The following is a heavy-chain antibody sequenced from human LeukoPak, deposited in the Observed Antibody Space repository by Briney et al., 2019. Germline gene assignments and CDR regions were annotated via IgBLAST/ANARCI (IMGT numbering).Heavy chain of an antibody. V-gene: IGHV1-2*04. D-gene: IGHD3-16*02. CDR3: ARERSGELSPNYYYYYGMDV. Sequence: ASVKVSCKASGYTFTGCYMHWVRQAPGQGLEWMGWINPNSGGTNYAQKFQGWVTMTRDTSISTAYMELGRLRSDDTAVYYCARERSGELSPNYYYYYGMDVWGKGTTVTVSS. CDR2: INPNSGGT. J-gene: IGHJ6*04. CDR1: GYTFTGCY.